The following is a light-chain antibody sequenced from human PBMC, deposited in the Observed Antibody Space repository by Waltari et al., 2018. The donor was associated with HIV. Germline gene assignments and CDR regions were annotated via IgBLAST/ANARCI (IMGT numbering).Light chain of an antibody. Sequence: SYELTQPPSVSVSPGQTARITCSGAALPKQYAYWYQQKPGQAPLLVILKDKERTSGVPERFSGSSSGTTVTLTISGVQAEDEADYYCQSTDISGTLGVVFGGGTKLTVL. CDR3: QSTDISGTLGVV. V-gene: IGLV3-25*03. J-gene: IGLJ2*01. CDR2: KDK. CDR1: ALPKQY.